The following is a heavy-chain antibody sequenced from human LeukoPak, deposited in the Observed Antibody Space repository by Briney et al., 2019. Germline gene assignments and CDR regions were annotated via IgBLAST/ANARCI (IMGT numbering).Heavy chain of an antibody. V-gene: IGHV3-30*02. CDR3: AKDRGDYFDTSSQPFDS. J-gene: IGHJ4*02. D-gene: IGHD3-22*01. Sequence: PGGSLRLSCAPSGFILSSFDMHWVRQAPGKGLEWVASIRYDGSDKYYADFVKGRFTVSRDNSQNTLYLQMSSLRTEDTAVYYCAKDRGDYFDTSSQPFDSWGQGTLVTVSS. CDR1: GFILSSFD. CDR2: IRYDGSDK.